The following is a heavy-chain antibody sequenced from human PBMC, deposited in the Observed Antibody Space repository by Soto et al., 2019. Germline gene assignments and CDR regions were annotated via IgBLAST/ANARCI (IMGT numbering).Heavy chain of an antibody. Sequence: PWGSLRLSCAASGFTFSSYTMNWVRQAPGKGLEWVSTISGGGGSTYYADSVKGRFTISRDNSKNSLYLQMNSLRAEDTALYYCAKARNSGSYPDAFDIWGQGTMVTVS. CDR1: GFTFSSYT. CDR3: AKARNSGSYPDAFDI. CDR2: ISGGGGST. V-gene: IGHV3-23*01. J-gene: IGHJ3*02. D-gene: IGHD1-26*01.